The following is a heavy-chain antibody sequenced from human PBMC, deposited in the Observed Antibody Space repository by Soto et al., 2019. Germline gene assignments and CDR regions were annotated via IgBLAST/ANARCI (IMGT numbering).Heavy chain of an antibody. CDR3: ARSPDLDYYDSSGYYSVGAFDI. V-gene: IGHV4-39*07. Sequence: PSETLSRTCTVSGGSISSNIYYWGWIRQPPGKGLEWIGSIYYSGNTYYNASLKSRVTISVDTSKNQFSLKLSSVTAADTAVYYCARSPDLDYYDSSGYYSVGAFDIWGQGTMVTVSS. CDR1: GGSISSNIYY. CDR2: IYYSGNT. D-gene: IGHD3-22*01. J-gene: IGHJ3*02.